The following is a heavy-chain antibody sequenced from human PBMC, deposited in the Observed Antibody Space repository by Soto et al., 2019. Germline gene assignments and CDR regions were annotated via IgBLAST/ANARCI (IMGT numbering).Heavy chain of an antibody. CDR3: ARGYYYDSSGYYYEYYFDY. CDR2: IIPIFGTA. CDR1: GGTFSSYA. V-gene: IGHV1-69*13. D-gene: IGHD3-22*01. J-gene: IGHJ4*02. Sequence: SVKVSCKASGGTFSSYAISWVRQAPGQGLEWMGGIIPIFGTANYAQKFQGRVTITADESTSTAYMELSSLRSEDTAVYYCARGYYYDSSGYYYEYYFDYWGQGTLVTVSS.